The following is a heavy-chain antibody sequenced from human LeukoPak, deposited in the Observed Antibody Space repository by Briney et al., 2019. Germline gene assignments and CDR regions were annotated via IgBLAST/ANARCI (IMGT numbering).Heavy chain of an antibody. CDR1: GFTFSSYA. J-gene: IGHJ4*02. CDR2: ISGSGGST. Sequence: GGSLRLSCAASGFTFSSYAMSWVRQAPGKGLEWVSAISGSGGSTYYADSVKGRFTISRDNSKNTLYLQMNSLRAEDTAVYYCAKGLSFDWLFIDYSDYWGQGTLITVSS. CDR3: AKGLSFDWLFIDYSDY. D-gene: IGHD3-9*01. V-gene: IGHV3-23*01.